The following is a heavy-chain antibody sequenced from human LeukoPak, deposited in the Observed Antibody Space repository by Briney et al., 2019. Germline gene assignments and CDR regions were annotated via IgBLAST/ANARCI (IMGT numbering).Heavy chain of an antibody. CDR3: AKEGYCSGGSCYANWFDP. D-gene: IGHD2-15*01. Sequence: GGSLRLSCATSGFTFSSYAMSWVRQAPGKGLEWVSAISGSGGSTYYADSVKGRFTISRDNSKNTLYLQMNSLRAEDTAVYYCAKEGYCSGGSCYANWFDPWGQGTLVTVSS. J-gene: IGHJ5*02. V-gene: IGHV3-23*01. CDR1: GFTFSSYA. CDR2: ISGSGGST.